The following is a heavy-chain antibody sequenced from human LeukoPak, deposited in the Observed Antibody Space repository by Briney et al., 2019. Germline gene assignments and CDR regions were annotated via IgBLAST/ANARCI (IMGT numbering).Heavy chain of an antibody. V-gene: IGHV1-2*02. D-gene: IGHD5-12*01. CDR1: GYTFTGYY. J-gene: IGHJ4*02. CDR2: INPNSGGT. CDR3: AFSGYDSRYYFDY. Sequence: ASVKVSCKASGYTFTGYYMHWVRQAPGQGLEWMGWINPNSGGTNYAQKFQGRVTMTRDTSISTAYMELSRLRSDDTAVYYCAFSGYDSRYYFDYWGQGTLVTVSS.